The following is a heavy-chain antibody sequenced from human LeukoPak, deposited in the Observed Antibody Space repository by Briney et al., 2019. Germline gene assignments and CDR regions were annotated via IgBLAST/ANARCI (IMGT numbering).Heavy chain of an antibody. CDR2: ISNDGGDN. Sequence: GGSLRLSCAASGLTFSHYAMHWVRQAPGKGLEWVAVISNDGGDNYFADSMKGRFTISRDNSKNTLYLQMNSLRAEDTAVYYCAKDLNYYDSSGYSPSFDYWGQGTLVTVSS. D-gene: IGHD3-22*01. CDR1: GLTFSHYA. CDR3: AKDLNYYDSSGYSPSFDY. V-gene: IGHV3-30*04. J-gene: IGHJ4*02.